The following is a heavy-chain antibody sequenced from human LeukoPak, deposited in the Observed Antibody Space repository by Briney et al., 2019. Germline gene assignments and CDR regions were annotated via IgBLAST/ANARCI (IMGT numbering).Heavy chain of an antibody. Sequence: SETLSLTCTVSGGSISSYYWSWIRQPPGKGLEWIGYIYYSGSTNYNPSLKSRVTISVDTSKNQFSLKLSSVTAADTAVYYCARISPYKYSYGVIDHWGQGTLATVSS. CDR2: IYYSGST. CDR3: ARISPYKYSYGVIDH. D-gene: IGHD5-18*01. CDR1: GGSISSYY. V-gene: IGHV4-59*01. J-gene: IGHJ4*02.